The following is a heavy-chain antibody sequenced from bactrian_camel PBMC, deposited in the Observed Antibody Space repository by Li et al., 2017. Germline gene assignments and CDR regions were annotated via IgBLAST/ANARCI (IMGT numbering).Heavy chain of an antibody. CDR1: TGTFRSAC. CDR2: IAGDVNT. CDR3: AKGWYSDYVAN. D-gene: IGHD4*01. J-gene: IGHJ4*01. V-gene: IGHV3S1*01. Sequence: HVQLVESGGGSVQAGGSLRLSCAASTGTFRSACMGWIRQVSGKEREGVAAIAGDVNTCYTDSVKGRFTISKDNAKNTLYLQLNSLKTEDTAMYYCAKGWYSDYVANRGQGTQVTVS.